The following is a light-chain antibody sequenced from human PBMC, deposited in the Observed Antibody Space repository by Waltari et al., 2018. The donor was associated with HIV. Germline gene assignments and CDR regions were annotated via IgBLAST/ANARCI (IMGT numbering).Light chain of an antibody. J-gene: IGLJ3*02. Sequence: QTVVTREPSFSVSPGGTVTLTCALSSGSVPTNYYPNWYQQTPGQAPRTLIYSTNTRSSGVPDRFSGSILGNKAALTITGAQADDESEYHCVLYMGSGIWVFGGGTKLTVL. CDR2: STN. CDR3: VLYMGSGIWV. V-gene: IGLV8-61*01. CDR1: SGSVPTNYY.